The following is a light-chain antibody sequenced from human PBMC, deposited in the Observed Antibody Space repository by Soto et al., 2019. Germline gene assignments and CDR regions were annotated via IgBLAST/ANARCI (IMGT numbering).Light chain of an antibody. Sequence: QSVLTQPASVSGSPGQSITISCTGTSSDVGGYNYVSWYQQRPGKAPKLMIYDVSNRPSGVSNRFSGSKSGNTASLTISGLQAEDEADYYCSSYTSSSTLGGVFGGGTKLTVL. V-gene: IGLV2-14*01. CDR1: SSDVGGYNY. CDR3: SSYTSSSTLGGV. J-gene: IGLJ3*02. CDR2: DVS.